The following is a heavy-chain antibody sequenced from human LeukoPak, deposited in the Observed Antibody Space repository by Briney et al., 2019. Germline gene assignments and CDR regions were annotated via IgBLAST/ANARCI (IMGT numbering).Heavy chain of an antibody. D-gene: IGHD2-2*01. CDR3: ARRYCSGADCYGGDSYYYMDV. Sequence: SETLSLTCAVYGGSFSGYYWGWIRQPPGKGLEWIGSLYYSGRTYYNPSLKSRVTISIDTSKNQFSLRLTSVTAADTAVYYCARRYCSGADCYGGDSYYYMDVWGKGTTVTISS. J-gene: IGHJ6*03. V-gene: IGHV4-39*01. CDR2: LYYSGRT. CDR1: GGSFSGYY.